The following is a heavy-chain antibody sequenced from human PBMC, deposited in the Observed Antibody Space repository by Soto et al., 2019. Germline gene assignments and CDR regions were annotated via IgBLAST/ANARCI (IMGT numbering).Heavy chain of an antibody. Sequence: LRETLSLTCAVYGGSFSGYYWSWIRQPPGKGLEWIGEINHSGSTNYNPSLKSRVTISVDTSKNQFSLKLSSVTAADTAVYYCARGRMRGSSWFYYYYGMDVWGQGTTVTVSS. CDR1: GGSFSGYY. J-gene: IGHJ6*02. CDR3: ARGRMRGSSWFYYYYGMDV. CDR2: INHSGST. D-gene: IGHD6-13*01. V-gene: IGHV4-34*01.